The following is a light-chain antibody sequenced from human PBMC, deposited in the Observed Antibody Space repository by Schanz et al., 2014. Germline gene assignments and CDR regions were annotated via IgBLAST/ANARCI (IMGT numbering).Light chain of an antibody. CDR1: SSNIGSNA. Sequence: QSVLTHPPSASGTPGQRVTISCSGSSSNIGSNAVNWYQQLPGTAPKLLIYTNNQRASGVPDRFSGSKSGTSASLAISGLQSEDEADYYCQSYDSSLSVVVFGGGTQLTVL. J-gene: IGLJ2*01. CDR2: TNN. CDR3: QSYDSSLSVVV. V-gene: IGLV1-44*01.